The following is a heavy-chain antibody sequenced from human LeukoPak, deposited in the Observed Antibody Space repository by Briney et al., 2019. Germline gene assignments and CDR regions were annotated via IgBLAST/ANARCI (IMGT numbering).Heavy chain of an antibody. J-gene: IGHJ6*03. CDR1: GGSISSGSYY. V-gene: IGHV4-61*02. CDR2: IYTSGST. Sequence: SQTLSLTCTVSGGSISSGSYYWSWIRQPAGKGLEWIGRIYTSGSTNYNPSLKSRVTISVDTSKNQFSLKLSSVTAADTAVYYCAREGNPRAGGASWAGAVGYYYYYYMDVWGKGTTVTVSS. D-gene: IGHD3-16*01. CDR3: AREGNPRAGGASWAGAVGYYYYYYMDV.